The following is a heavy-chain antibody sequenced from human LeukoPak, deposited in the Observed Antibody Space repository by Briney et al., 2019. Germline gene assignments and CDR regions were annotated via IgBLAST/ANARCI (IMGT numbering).Heavy chain of an antibody. CDR2: INPNSGVT. J-gene: IGHJ5*02. Sequence: ASVKVSCKTSGYSFTDYYIHWVRQAPRQGLEWMGWINPNSGVTKDAQKFQGRVIMTRDTSINTAYMDLSSLRSDDTAVYFCARDVWTVATSGGGGFDPWGQGTLVTVSS. CDR1: GYSFTDYY. V-gene: IGHV1-2*02. CDR3: ARDVWTVATSGGGGFDP. D-gene: IGHD2-8*02.